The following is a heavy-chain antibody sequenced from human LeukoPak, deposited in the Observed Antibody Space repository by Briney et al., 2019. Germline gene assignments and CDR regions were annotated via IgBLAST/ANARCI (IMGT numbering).Heavy chain of an antibody. CDR3: AREKFAEPVDY. D-gene: IGHD3-10*01. CDR2: INPETGVT. CDR1: GYPLTGYY. J-gene: IGHJ4*02. Sequence: ASVKVSCKASGYPLTGYYIHWVRQARGQGLEWMGWINPETGVTNYGQNFQGRVTMTRDTSISTAYMDLRSLRSDDTAVYFCAREKFAEPVDYWGQGTLVTVSS. V-gene: IGHV1-2*02.